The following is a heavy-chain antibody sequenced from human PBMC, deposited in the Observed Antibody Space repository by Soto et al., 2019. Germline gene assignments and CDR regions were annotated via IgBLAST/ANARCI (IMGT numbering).Heavy chain of an antibody. CDR2: INHSGIT. V-gene: IGHV4-34*01. D-gene: IGHD6-13*01. J-gene: IGHJ4*02. CDR3: ARGRAGGIAAAGPFDY. Sequence: SETLSLTCAVYGGSFSGYYWSWIRQPPGKGLEWIGEINHSGITNYNPSLKSRVTISVDTSKNQFSLKLSSVTAADTAVYYCARGRAGGIAAAGPFDYWGQGTLVTSPQ. CDR1: GGSFSGYY.